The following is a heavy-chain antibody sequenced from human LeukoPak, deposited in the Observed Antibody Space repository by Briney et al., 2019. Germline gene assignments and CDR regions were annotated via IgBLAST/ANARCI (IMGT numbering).Heavy chain of an antibody. CDR3: ARRATVTTWLAFDI. V-gene: IGHV4-39*07. J-gene: IGHJ3*02. CDR1: GGSISSSHYY. D-gene: IGHD4-17*01. CDR2: IYYSGST. Sequence: SETLSLTCTVSGGSISSSHYYWGWIRQPPGKGLEWIGSIYYSGSTYHNPSLKSRVTISVDTSKNQFSLKLSSVTAADTAVYYCARRATVTTWLAFDIRGQGTMVTVSS.